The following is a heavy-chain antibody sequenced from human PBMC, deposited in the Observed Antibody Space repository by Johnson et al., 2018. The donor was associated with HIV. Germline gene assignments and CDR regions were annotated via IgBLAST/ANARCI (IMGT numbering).Heavy chain of an antibody. CDR1: GFTFSRYG. Sequence: QVQLVESGGGVVQPGGSLRLSCAASGFTFSRYGMHWVRQAPGKGLEWVAFIRYDGSNEYYADPVKGRFTISRDTSKNSLDLQMNSLRAEDTDVYYCAKDGPPFDIWGQGTMVTVSS. CDR3: AKDGPPFDI. J-gene: IGHJ3*02. CDR2: IRYDGSNE. V-gene: IGHV3-30*02.